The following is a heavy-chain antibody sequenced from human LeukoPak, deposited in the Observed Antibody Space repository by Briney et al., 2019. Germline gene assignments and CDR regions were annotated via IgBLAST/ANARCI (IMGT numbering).Heavy chain of an antibody. CDR3: AKDRLGSVDY. CDR2: ISGSGGST. Sequence: GGSLRLSCAASGFTFSSYAMTWVRQAPGKGLEWVSAISGSGGSTYYADSVKGWFTISRDNSKNTLYLQMNSLRAEDTAVYYCAKDRLGSVDYWGQGTLVTVSS. D-gene: IGHD3-16*01. V-gene: IGHV3-23*01. J-gene: IGHJ4*02. CDR1: GFTFSSYA.